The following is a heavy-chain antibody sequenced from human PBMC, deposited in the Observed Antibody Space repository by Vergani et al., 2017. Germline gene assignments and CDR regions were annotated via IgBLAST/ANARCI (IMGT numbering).Heavy chain of an antibody. CDR1: GGSISSYY. D-gene: IGHD3-9*01. V-gene: IGHV4-59*01. CDR2: IYYSGST. J-gene: IGHJ6*03. CDR3: ARGGHGEYYDILTGYKPPGYYYYYMDV. Sequence: QVQLQQWGAGLLKPSETLSLTCTVSGGSISSYYWSWIRQPPGKGLEWIGYIYYSGSTNYNPSLKSRVTISVDTSKNQFSLKLSSVTAADTAVYYCARGGHGEYYDILTGYKPPGYYYYYMDVWGKGTTVTVSS.